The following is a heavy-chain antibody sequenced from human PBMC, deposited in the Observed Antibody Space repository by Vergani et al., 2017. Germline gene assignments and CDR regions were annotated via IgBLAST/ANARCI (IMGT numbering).Heavy chain of an antibody. D-gene: IGHD6-13*01. Sequence: EVQLVQSGAEVKKPGESLKISCKGSGYSFTSYWIGWVRQMPGKGLEWMGRIDPSDSYTNYSPSFQGHVTISADKSISTAYLQWSSLKASDTAMYYCASHSSSWEVFDYWGQGTLVTVSS. V-gene: IGHV5-10-1*01. CDR3: ASHSSSWEVFDY. CDR2: IDPSDSYT. J-gene: IGHJ4*02. CDR1: GYSFTSYW.